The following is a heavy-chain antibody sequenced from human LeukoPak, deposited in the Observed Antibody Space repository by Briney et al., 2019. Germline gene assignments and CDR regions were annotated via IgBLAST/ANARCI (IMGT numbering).Heavy chain of an antibody. CDR3: AKGGFYDILTGSNLDY. CDR2: IRYDGSNK. V-gene: IGHV3-30*02. Sequence: GGSLRLSCAASGFTFSSYGMHWVRQAPGKGLEWVAFIRYDGSNKYYADSVKGRFTISRDNSKNTLYLQMNSLRAEDTAVYYCAKGGFYDILTGSNLDYWGQGTLVTVSS. CDR1: GFTFSSYG. J-gene: IGHJ4*02. D-gene: IGHD3-9*01.